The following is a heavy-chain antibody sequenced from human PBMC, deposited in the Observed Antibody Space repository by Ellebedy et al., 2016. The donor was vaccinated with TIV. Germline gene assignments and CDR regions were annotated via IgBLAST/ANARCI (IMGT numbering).Heavy chain of an antibody. CDR3: ERNNYYMDV. CDR2: LSGSSPPI. CDR1: GFTFSSYS. V-gene: IGHV3-48*04. J-gene: IGHJ6*03. Sequence: GGSLSLSCAASGFTFSSYSMNWVRQPQGKGLAWVSYLSGSSPPIHYADSVTGRFTISRDNAKNSLYLQMNSLRAEDTAVYYWERNNYYMDVWGKGTTATVSS.